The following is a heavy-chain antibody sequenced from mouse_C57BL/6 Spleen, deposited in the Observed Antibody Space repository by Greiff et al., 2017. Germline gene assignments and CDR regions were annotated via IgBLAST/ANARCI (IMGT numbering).Heavy chain of an antibody. CDR1: GYAFSSSW. Sequence: QVQLQQSGPELVKPGASVKISCKASGYAFSSSWMNWVKQRPGKGLEWIGRIYPGDGDTNYNGKFKGKATLTADKSSSTAYMQLSSLTSEYSAVYFCARDDGYLIFACWGQGTLVTVSA. J-gene: IGHJ3*01. D-gene: IGHD2-3*01. V-gene: IGHV1-82*01. CDR2: IYPGDGDT. CDR3: ARDDGYLIFAC.